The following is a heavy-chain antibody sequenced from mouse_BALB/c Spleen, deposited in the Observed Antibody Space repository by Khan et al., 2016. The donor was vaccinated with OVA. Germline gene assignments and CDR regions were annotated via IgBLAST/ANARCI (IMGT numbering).Heavy chain of an antibody. CDR2: IDPENGNT. CDR1: GFNIKDYY. V-gene: IGHV14-1*02. Sequence: IQLVQSGAELVRPGALVKLSCKASGFNIKDYYMLWVKQRPEQGLEWIGWIDPENGNTIYAPKFQGKASITADNSSTTAYLQLSSLTSEDTAVYYCARRGNGNYWFAYWGQGTLVTVSA. J-gene: IGHJ3*01. CDR3: ARRGNGNYWFAY. D-gene: IGHD2-1*01.